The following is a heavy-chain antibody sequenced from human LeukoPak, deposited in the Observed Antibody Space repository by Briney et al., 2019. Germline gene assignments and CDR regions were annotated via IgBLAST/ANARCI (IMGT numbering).Heavy chain of an antibody. D-gene: IGHD6-6*01. CDR1: GYTFTGYY. J-gene: IGHJ6*03. V-gene: IGHV1-2*02. Sequence: ASVKVSCKASGYTFTGYYMHWVRQAPGQGLEWMGWINPNSGGTNYAQKFQGRVTMTRDTPISTAHMELSRLRSDDTAVYYCARDPSSSRSYYYYYMDVWGKGTTVTVSS. CDR3: ARDPSSSRSYYYYYMDV. CDR2: INPNSGGT.